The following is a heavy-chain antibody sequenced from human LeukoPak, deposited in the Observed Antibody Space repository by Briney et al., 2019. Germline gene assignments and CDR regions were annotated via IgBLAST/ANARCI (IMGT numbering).Heavy chain of an antibody. CDR2: ISGYNGNP. V-gene: IGHV1-18*01. Sequence: ASVKVSCKASGYTFTSYDISWVRQAPGQGLEWMGWISGYNGNPNYAQKFQDRVTMTTDTSTSTAYMELRSLRSDDTAVYFCARDTSYERNYWLDPWGQGTLVTVSS. CDR1: GYTFTSYD. CDR3: ARDTSYERNYWLDP. J-gene: IGHJ5*02. D-gene: IGHD2/OR15-2a*01.